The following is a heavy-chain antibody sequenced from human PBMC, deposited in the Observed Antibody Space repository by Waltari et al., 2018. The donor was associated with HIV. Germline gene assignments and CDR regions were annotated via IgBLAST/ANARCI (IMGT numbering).Heavy chain of an antibody. V-gene: IGHV3-74*01. CDR2: INSDGSST. CDR3: ARVVNWNYNP. Sequence: EVQLVASGGGLVQPGGSLRLSCAASGFTFSSYWLPWVRTAPGKGLGWVSRINSDGSSTSYADSVKGRFTISRDNAKNTLYLQMNSLRAEDTAVYYCARVVNWNYNPWGQGTLVTVSS. J-gene: IGHJ5*02. CDR1: GFTFSSYW. D-gene: IGHD1-7*01.